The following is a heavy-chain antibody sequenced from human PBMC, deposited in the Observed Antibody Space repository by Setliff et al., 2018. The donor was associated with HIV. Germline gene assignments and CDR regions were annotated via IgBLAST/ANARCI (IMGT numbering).Heavy chain of an antibody. CDR1: GGSISSGSYY. CDR3: ARASGYSL. CDR2: IYTSGST. Sequence: SETLSLTCTVSGGSISSGSYYWSWIRQPAGKGLEWIGRIYTSGSTNYNPSLKSRVTISVDTSKNQFSLKLSSVTAADTAVYYCARASGYSLWGQGTLVTVSS. V-gene: IGHV4-61*02. D-gene: IGHD5-18*01. J-gene: IGHJ4*02.